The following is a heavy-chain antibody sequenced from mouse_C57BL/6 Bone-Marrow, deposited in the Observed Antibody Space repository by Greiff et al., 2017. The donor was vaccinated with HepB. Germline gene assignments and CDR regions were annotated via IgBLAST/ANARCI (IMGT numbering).Heavy chain of an antibody. CDR3: TPYYGKEAWFAY. CDR2: IDPEDGDT. D-gene: IGHD2-10*01. V-gene: IGHV14-1*01. J-gene: IGHJ3*01. CDR1: GFNIKDYY. Sequence: VHVKQSGAELVRPGASVKLSCTASGFNIKDYYMHWVKQRPEQGLEWIGRIDPEDGDTEYAPKFQGKATMTADTSSNTAYLQLSSLTSEDTAVYYCTPYYGKEAWFAYWGQGTLVTVSA.